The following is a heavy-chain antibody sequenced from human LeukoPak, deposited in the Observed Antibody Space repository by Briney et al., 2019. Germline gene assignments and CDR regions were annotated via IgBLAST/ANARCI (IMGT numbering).Heavy chain of an antibody. CDR1: GFTFSTYT. V-gene: IGHV3-23*01. J-gene: IGHJ4*02. D-gene: IGHD1-20*01. CDR3: AKEGGDTWTNFYFHY. Sequence: GGSLRLSCAASGFTFSTYTMSWVRQAPGKGLEWVSTISGSGGSTYYADSVKGRFSISRDNSKNTLFLQMNNLRAEDTAVYYCAKEGGDTWTNFYFHYWGQGTLLTVFS. CDR2: ISGSGGST.